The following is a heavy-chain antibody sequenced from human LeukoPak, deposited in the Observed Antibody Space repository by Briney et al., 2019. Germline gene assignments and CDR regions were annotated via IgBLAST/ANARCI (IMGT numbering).Heavy chain of an antibody. Sequence: GGSLRLSCAASGFTFSSYAMSWVRQAPGEGLEWVSAISGSGGSTYYADSVKGRFTISRDNSKNTLYLQMNSLRAEDTAVYYCAKLKSMVATSMYYFDYWGQGTLVTVSS. CDR2: ISGSGGST. V-gene: IGHV3-23*01. CDR3: AKLKSMVATSMYYFDY. D-gene: IGHD5-12*01. J-gene: IGHJ4*02. CDR1: GFTFSSYA.